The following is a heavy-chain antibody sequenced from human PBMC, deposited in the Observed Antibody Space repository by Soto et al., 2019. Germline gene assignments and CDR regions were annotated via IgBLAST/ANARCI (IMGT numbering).Heavy chain of an antibody. CDR3: AKDSTLFDGAFDE. CDR2: VSANGGST. CDR1: GFTFRNYV. Sequence: SGGSLRLSCVASGFTFRNYVMSWVRQAPGKGLEWVSGVSANGGSTYYADSVKGRFTISRDNSKNTLNLQMNSLRVEDTAVYYGAKDSTLFDGAFDEWGQGILVTVSS. V-gene: IGHV3-23*01. D-gene: IGHD3-9*01. J-gene: IGHJ4*02.